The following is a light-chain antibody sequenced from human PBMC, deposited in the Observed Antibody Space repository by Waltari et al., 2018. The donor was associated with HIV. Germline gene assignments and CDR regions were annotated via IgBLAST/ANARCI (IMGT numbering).Light chain of an antibody. CDR3: QHYHDWPRT. Sequence: EIVMTQSPGTLSVSPGESAILSCRASQNITYNLSWYQHQAGQAPRRLIYGPSTRASGVPARFSGGGSGTNFTLTVSGLQIEDFAFYYCQHYHDWPRTFGQGTRVEI. CDR2: GPS. V-gene: IGKV3-15*01. CDR1: QNITYN. J-gene: IGKJ1*01.